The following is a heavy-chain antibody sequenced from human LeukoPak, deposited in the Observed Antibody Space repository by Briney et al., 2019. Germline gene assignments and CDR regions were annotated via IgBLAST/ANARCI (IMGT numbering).Heavy chain of an antibody. D-gene: IGHD6-6*01. CDR1: GFTFSSYW. Sequence: GGSLRLSCAASGFTFSSYWMHWVRQAPGKGLVWVSRINSDGRNTNYADSVKGRFTISGDNAKNTLFLQMNSLRAEDTAVYYCARPRSYEAFDIWGQGTMVTVSS. J-gene: IGHJ3*02. CDR3: ARPRSYEAFDI. V-gene: IGHV3-74*01. CDR2: INSDGRNT.